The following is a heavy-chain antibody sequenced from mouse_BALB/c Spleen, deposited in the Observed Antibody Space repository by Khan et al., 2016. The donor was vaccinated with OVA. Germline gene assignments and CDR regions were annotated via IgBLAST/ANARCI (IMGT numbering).Heavy chain of an antibody. CDR2: IDPSDSET. CDR1: GYTFTSYW. Sequence: QVQLQQPGAELVKPGAPVKLSCKASGYTFTSYWMNWVKQRPGRGLEWIGRIDPSDSETHYNHKFKDKATLTVDKSSSTAYIQLSSLTSEDSAVYYCARDQYGNYVYAMDYWGQGTSVTVSS. D-gene: IGHD2-10*02. V-gene: IGHV1-69*02. J-gene: IGHJ4*01. CDR3: ARDQYGNYVYAMDY.